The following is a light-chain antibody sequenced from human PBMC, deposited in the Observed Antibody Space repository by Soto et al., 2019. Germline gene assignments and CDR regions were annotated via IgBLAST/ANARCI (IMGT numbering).Light chain of an antibody. J-gene: IGKJ1*01. CDR3: QQYTRT. V-gene: IGKV1-5*01. CDR2: DAS. Sequence: DIQMTPSPSTPSASVGDGVTITCRASQRISTWLAWYQQKPGKAPKLLISDASSLETGVPSRFSGSGSGTEFTLTISTLQSDDFATYYCQQYTRTFGQGTKVDI. CDR1: QRISTW.